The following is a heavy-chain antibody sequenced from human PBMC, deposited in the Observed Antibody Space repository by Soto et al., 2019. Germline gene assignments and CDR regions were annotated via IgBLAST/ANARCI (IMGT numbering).Heavy chain of an antibody. V-gene: IGHV4-34*01. CDR2: IHHSGST. CDR3: ARGKRGSSWYRGEEKYYYYGMDV. D-gene: IGHD6-13*01. Sequence: SETLSLTCTAYGESFNGYYWSWIRQPPGKGLEWIGEIHHSGSTNYNPSLKSRVTFSIDTSKRQFSLKVRSVTAADTAVYYCARGKRGSSWYRGEEKYYYYGMDVWGQGTPVTVSS. CDR1: GESFNGYY. J-gene: IGHJ6*02.